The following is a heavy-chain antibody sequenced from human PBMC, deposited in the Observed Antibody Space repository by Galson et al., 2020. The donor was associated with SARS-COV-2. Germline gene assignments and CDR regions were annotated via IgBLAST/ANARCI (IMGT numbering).Heavy chain of an antibody. V-gene: IGHV1-18*01. Sequence: ASVKVSCKASGYTFTXXXXSXVXXXXXXXXXXXXXXXXXNGNTNYAQKLQGRVTMTTDTSTSTAYMELRSLRSDDTAVYYCARSYYDSSGYYSLDCWGQGTLVTVSS. CDR3: ARSYYDSSGYYSLDC. J-gene: IGHJ4*02. CDR1: GYTFTXXX. D-gene: IGHD3-22*01. CDR2: XXXXNGNT.